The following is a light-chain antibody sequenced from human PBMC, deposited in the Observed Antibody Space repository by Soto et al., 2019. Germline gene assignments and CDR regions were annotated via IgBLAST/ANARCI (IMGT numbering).Light chain of an antibody. CDR3: QQYTNWPSWT. V-gene: IGKV3-15*01. J-gene: IGKJ1*01. CDR1: QSVNSY. CDR2: GAS. Sequence: EKVMTQSPATLSMSPGERATLSCRASQSVNSYSAWYQQKPGQAPRLLIYGASTRATGIPARFSGSGSGTEFTLTISSLQSEDFAVYYCQQYTNWPSWTFGQGTKVEIK.